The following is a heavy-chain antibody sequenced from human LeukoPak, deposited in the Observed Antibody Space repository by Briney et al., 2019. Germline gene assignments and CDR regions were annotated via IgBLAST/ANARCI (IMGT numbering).Heavy chain of an antibody. CDR3: ARGQYDVLAASYKWTPDY. V-gene: IGHV3-48*04. Sequence: GGSLRLSCAASGFTFSSYSMNWVRQAPGKGQEWVSYISSSSSTIYYADSVKGRFTISRDNAKNSLSLQLNSLRVEDTAVYYCARGQYDVLAASYKWTPDYWGQGTLVTVSS. CDR2: ISSSSSTI. J-gene: IGHJ4*02. D-gene: IGHD3-9*01. CDR1: GFTFSSYS.